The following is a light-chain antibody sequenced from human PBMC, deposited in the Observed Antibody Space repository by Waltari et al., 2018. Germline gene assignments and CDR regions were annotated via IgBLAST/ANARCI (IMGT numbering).Light chain of an antibody. Sequence: QLVLTQSPSASASLGASVKPTCTLSSGHSSSAIAWHQQQPEKGPRYFMKLNSDGSHTKGDGIPDRFSGSSSGAERYLTISSLQSEDEADYYCQTWGTGIWVFGGGTKLTVL. V-gene: IGLV4-69*01. CDR2: LNSDGSH. CDR3: QTWGTGIWV. J-gene: IGLJ3*02. CDR1: SGHSSSA.